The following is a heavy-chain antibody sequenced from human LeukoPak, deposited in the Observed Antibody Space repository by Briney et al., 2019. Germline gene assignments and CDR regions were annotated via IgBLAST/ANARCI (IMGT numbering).Heavy chain of an antibody. CDR3: AKVGSSDDHDF. CDR2: IWYDGSTE. J-gene: IGHJ4*02. V-gene: IGHV3-33*06. D-gene: IGHD1-26*01. CDR1: GFTFSNYG. Sequence: PGRSLRLFCAASGFTFSNYGMHWVRQAPGKGLEWVAVIWYDGSTEYYADSVKGRFTISRDNSKNTLYLQMNSLRAEDTAVYYCAKVGSSDDHDFWGQGTLVTVSS.